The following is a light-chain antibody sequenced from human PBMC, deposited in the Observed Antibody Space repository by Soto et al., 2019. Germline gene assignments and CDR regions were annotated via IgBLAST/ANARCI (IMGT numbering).Light chain of an antibody. Sequence: QSVLTQPPSASGTPGQRVTISCSGSSSNIGSNTVSWYQQLPGTAPKLLIYSNNQRPSGVPDRFSGSKSVTSASLAISGLQSGDEAQYYCSSFAGSLYWLFGGGTKLTVL. CDR1: SSNIGSNT. V-gene: IGLV1-44*01. J-gene: IGLJ3*02. CDR2: SNN. CDR3: SSFAGSLYWL.